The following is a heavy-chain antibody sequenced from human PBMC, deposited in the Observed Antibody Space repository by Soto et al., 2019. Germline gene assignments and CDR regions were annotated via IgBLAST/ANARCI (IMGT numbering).Heavy chain of an antibody. V-gene: IGHV3-21*01. CDR1: GFTFSSYS. Sequence: GGSLRLSCAASGFTFSSYSMNWVRQAPGKGLEWVSSISSSSSYIYYADSVKGRFTISRDNAKNSLYLQMNSLRAEDTAVYYCARETTYYYDSSGPGDYGMDVWGQGTTVTVSS. J-gene: IGHJ6*02. CDR2: ISSSSSYI. D-gene: IGHD3-22*01. CDR3: ARETTYYYDSSGPGDYGMDV.